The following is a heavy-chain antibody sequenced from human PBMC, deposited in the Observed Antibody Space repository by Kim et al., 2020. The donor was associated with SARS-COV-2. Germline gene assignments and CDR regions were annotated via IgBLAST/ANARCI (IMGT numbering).Heavy chain of an antibody. D-gene: IGHD5-12*01. CDR2: IKQDGSEK. CDR3: ARDWIWWLRSGLPSGYYYGMDV. J-gene: IGHJ6*02. Sequence: GGSLRLSCAASGFTFSSYWMSWVRQAPGKGLEWVANIKQDGSEKYYVDSVKGRFTISRDNAKNSLYLQMNSLRAEDTAVYYCARDWIWWLRSGLPSGYYYGMDVWGQGTTVTVSS. V-gene: IGHV3-7*03. CDR1: GFTFSSYW.